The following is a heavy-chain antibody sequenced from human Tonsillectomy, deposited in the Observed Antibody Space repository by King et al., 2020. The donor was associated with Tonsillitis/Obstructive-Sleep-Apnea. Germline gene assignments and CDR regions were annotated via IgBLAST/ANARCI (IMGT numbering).Heavy chain of an antibody. D-gene: IGHD2-2*01. Sequence: VQLVESGAEVKKPGESLKISCTGSGYSFTSYWIGGVRQMPGKGLEWMGIIYPGDSDTRYSPSFQGQVTISADKSISTAYLQWSSLKASDTAMYYWASAVRSTSPAMWTSYFDYWGQGTLVTVSS. J-gene: IGHJ4*02. CDR3: ASAVRSTSPAMWTSYFDY. V-gene: IGHV5-51*03. CDR2: IYPGDSDT. CDR1: GYSFTSYW.